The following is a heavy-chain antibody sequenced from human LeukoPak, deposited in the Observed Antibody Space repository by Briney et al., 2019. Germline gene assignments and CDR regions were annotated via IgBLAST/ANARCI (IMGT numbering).Heavy chain of an antibody. V-gene: IGHV1-18*01. J-gene: IGHJ3*02. D-gene: IGHD2-15*01. CDR2: ISAYNGNT. CDR1: GYTFTSYG. CDR3: ARDGGRYCSGGSCYRAGAFDI. Sequence: DSVTVSCKASGYTFTSYGISWVRQAPGQGLEWMGWISAYNGNTNYAQKLQGRATMTTDTSTSTAYMELRSLRSDDTAVYYCARDGGRYCSGGSCYRAGAFDIWGQGTMVTVSS.